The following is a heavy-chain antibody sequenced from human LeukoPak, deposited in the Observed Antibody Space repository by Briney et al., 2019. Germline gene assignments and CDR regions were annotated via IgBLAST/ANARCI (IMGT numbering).Heavy chain of an antibody. CDR3: ARDKGISSAIDL. Sequence: TSETLSLTCSVSGGSISSYYWGWIRQPPGKGLEWIGYIYYSGSTNYNPSLESRVTMSVDTSKNQFSLKLSSVTAADTAVYYCARDKGISSAIDLWGQGTLVTVSS. V-gene: IGHV4-59*01. D-gene: IGHD6-6*01. CDR2: IYYSGST. J-gene: IGHJ5*02. CDR1: GGSISSYY.